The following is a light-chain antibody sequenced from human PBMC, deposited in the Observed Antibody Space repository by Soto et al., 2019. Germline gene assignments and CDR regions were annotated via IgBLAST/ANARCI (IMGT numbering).Light chain of an antibody. CDR1: NIGSKS. CDR2: DDS. V-gene: IGLV3-21*02. CDR3: QVWESSSEHYL. J-gene: IGLJ1*01. Sequence: SYELTQPPSVSVAPGQTARITCGGDNIGSKSVHWYQQKPGQAPVVVVYDDSDRRSGIPERFSGSNSGNTATLTISGVEAGDEADYYCQVWESSSEHYLLGTATKVTVL.